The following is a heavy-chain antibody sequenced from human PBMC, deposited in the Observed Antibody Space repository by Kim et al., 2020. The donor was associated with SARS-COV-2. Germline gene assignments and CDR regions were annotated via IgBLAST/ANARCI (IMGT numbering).Heavy chain of an antibody. V-gene: IGHV3-11*03. CDR2: ISSSSSYT. CDR3: AISRPICGGDCSFDY. D-gene: IGHD2-21*02. Sequence: GGSLRLSCAASGFTFSDYYMSWIRQAPGKGLEWVSYISSSSSYTNYADSVKGRFTISRDNAKNSLYLQMNSLRAEDTAVYYCAISRPICGGDCSFDYWGQGTLVTVSS. J-gene: IGHJ4*02. CDR1: GFTFSDYY.